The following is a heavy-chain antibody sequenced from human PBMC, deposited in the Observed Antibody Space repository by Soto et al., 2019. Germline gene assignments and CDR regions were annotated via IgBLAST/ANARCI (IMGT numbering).Heavy chain of an antibody. J-gene: IGHJ4*02. CDR1: GFTFSSYA. D-gene: IGHD1-26*01. CDR2: ISYDVSNK. V-gene: IGHV3-30-3*01. CDR3: ARDRGAPRKYYFDS. Sequence: GGSLRLSCAASGFTFSSYAMHWVRQAPGKGLEWVAVISYDVSNKYYADSVKGRFTISRDNSKNTLYLQMNSLRAEDTAVYYCARDRGAPRKYYFDSWGQGALVTVSS.